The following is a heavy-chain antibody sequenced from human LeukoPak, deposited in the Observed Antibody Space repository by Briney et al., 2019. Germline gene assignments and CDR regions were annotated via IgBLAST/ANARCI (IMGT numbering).Heavy chain of an antibody. D-gene: IGHD3-22*01. CDR2: IYYSGST. Sequence: ETHSLTCTVSGGSISSYYWSWIWQPPGKGLEWLGYIYYSGSTDYNPSLKGRVTITVDTSKNQFSLKLSSVTAADTAVYFCARHQYYYDSSAYYISNGFDIWGKRAILSVSS. CDR3: ARHQYYYDSSAYYISNGFDI. V-gene: IGHV4-59*08. CDR1: GGSISSYY. J-gene: IGHJ3*02.